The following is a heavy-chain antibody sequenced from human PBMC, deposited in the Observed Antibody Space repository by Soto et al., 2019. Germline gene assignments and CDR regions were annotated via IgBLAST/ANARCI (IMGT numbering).Heavy chain of an antibody. CDR3: AKGETLELRPPFDY. CDR2: ISYDGSNK. V-gene: IGHV3-30*18. D-gene: IGHD1-7*01. CDR1: GFTFSSYG. Sequence: QVQLVESGGGVVQPGRSLRLSCAASGFTFSSYGMHWVRQAPGKGLEWVAVISYDGSNKYYADSVKGRFTISRDNSKNTLYLQMNSLRAEDTAVYYCAKGETLELRPPFDYWGQGTLVTVSS. J-gene: IGHJ4*02.